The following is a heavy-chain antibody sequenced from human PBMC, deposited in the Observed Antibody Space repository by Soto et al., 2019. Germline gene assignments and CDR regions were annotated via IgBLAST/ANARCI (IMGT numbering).Heavy chain of an antibody. CDR3: AREPSWSGYFEF. J-gene: IGHJ4*02. V-gene: IGHV4-59*01. CDR1: GGSISNYF. D-gene: IGHD3-3*01. CDR2: IYYNGST. Sequence: PSDTLSRTCTVSGGSISNYFWSWIRQPPGKGLEWVGFIYYNGSTQYNPSLKSRVTMSVDTSKNQFSLKLNSVTAADTAVYHCAREPSWSGYFEFWGQGALVTAPQ.